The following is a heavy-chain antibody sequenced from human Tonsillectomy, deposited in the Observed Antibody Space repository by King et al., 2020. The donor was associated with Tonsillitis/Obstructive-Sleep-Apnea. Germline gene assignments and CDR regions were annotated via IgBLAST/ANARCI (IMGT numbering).Heavy chain of an antibody. CDR2: MYYSGST. CDR1: GGSISSFY. D-gene: IGHD7-27*01. J-gene: IGHJ6*02. CDR3: ARLTGMSYYYYGMDV. V-gene: IGHV4-59*08. Sequence: VQLQESGPGLVKPSETLSLTCTVSGGSISSFYWSWIRQPPGKGLEWIGYMYYSGSTKYNPSLKSRVTISVDPSKSQFSLKLSSVTAADTAVYYCARLTGMSYYYYGMDVWGQGTTVTVSS.